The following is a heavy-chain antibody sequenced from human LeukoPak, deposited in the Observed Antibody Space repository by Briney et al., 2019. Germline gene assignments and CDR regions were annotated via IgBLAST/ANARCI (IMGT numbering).Heavy chain of an antibody. CDR3: AKEGNCSSTSCYWGYYYYYYGMDV. J-gene: IGHJ6*02. V-gene: IGHV3-30*18. Sequence: GSLRLSCAASGFTFSSYGMHWVRQAPGKGLEWVAVISYDGSNKYYADSVKGRFTISGDNSKNTLYLQMNSLRAEDTAVYYCAKEGNCSSTSCYWGYYYYYYGMDVWGQGTTVTVSS. CDR1: GFTFSSYG. CDR2: ISYDGSNK. D-gene: IGHD2-2*01.